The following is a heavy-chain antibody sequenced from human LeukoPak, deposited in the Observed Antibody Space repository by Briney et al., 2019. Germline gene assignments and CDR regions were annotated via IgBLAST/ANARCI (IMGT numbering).Heavy chain of an antibody. CDR1: GESFSGYY. Sequence: SETLSLTCAVYGESFSGYYWSWIRQPPGKGLEWIGEINHSGSTNYNPSLKSRVTISVDTSKNQFSLKLSSVTAADTAVYYCARFYDNIYYYYGMDVWGQGTTVTVSS. CDR3: ARFYDNIYYYYGMDV. CDR2: INHSGST. V-gene: IGHV4-34*01. J-gene: IGHJ6*02. D-gene: IGHD3-9*01.